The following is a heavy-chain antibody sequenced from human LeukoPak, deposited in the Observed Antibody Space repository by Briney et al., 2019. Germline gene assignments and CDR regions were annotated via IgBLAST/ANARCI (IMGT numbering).Heavy chain of an antibody. V-gene: IGHV3-74*01. CDR3: ISDHIGHDDY. Sequence: PGGSLRLSCAASGFSFSSYWMHWVRQAPGKGLVWVSRINIDGSTTTYADSVKGRFTISGDNAKNTLSLQMNSLRADDTAVYYCISDHIGHDDYWGQGTLVTVSS. J-gene: IGHJ4*02. CDR2: INIDGSTT. CDR1: GFSFSSYW. D-gene: IGHD2-21*01.